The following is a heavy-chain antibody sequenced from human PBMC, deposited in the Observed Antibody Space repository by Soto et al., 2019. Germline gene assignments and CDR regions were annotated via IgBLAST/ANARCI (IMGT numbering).Heavy chain of an antibody. J-gene: IGHJ4*02. D-gene: IGHD6-13*01. V-gene: IGHV3-7*05. Sequence: GGSLRLSCAASGFTFSSYWMSWVRQAPGKGLEWVANIKQDGSEKYYVDSVKGRFTISRDNAKNSLYLQMNSPRTEDTAVYYCARVTRTSSSSWYFDFWGQGTLVTVSS. CDR3: ARVTRTSSSSWYFDF. CDR1: GFTFSSYW. CDR2: IKQDGSEK.